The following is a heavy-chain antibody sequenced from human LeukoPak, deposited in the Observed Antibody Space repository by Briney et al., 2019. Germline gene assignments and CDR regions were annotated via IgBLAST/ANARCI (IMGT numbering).Heavy chain of an antibody. D-gene: IGHD6-13*01. Sequence: GGSLRLSCAASGFTFSDYYMSWIRQAPGKGLEWVSYISSSSHTNYADSVKGRFTISRDNAKNSLYLQMNSLRAEDTAVYYCARDAGLAAAGTPYYYGLDVWGQGTTVTVSS. V-gene: IGHV3-11*05. CDR1: GFTFSDYY. CDR2: ISSSSHT. CDR3: ARDAGLAAAGTPYYYGLDV. J-gene: IGHJ6*02.